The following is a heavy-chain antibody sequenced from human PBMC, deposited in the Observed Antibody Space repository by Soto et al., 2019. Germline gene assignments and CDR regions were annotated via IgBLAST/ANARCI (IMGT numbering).Heavy chain of an antibody. CDR2: IYYSGST. J-gene: IGHJ5*02. CDR3: ARGVDFWSGYPHNWFDP. D-gene: IGHD3-3*01. V-gene: IGHV4-61*01. Sequence: SETLSLTCTVSGGSVSSGSYYWSWIRQPPGKGLEWIGYIYYSGSTNYNPSLKSRVTISVDTSKNQFSLKLSSVTAADTAVYYCARGVDFWSGYPHNWFDPWGQGTLVTVSS. CDR1: GGSVSSGSYY.